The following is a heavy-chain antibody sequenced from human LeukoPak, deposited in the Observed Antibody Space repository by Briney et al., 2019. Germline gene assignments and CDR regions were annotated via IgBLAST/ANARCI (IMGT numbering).Heavy chain of an antibody. V-gene: IGHV3-53*01. CDR3: ARVVGNWFDP. Sequence: GGSLRLSCAASGFTVSSNYVSWVRHAPGKGLEWVSVIYSGGSTYYADSVKGRFTISRDNSKNTLYLQMNSLRAEDTAVYYCARVVGNWFDPWGQGTLVTVSS. D-gene: IGHD1-26*01. CDR2: IYSGGST. CDR1: GFTVSSNY. J-gene: IGHJ5*02.